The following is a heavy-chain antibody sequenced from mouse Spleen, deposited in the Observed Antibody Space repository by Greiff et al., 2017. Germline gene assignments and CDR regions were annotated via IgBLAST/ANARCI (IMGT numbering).Heavy chain of an antibody. Sequence: VQRVESGAELARPGASVKLSCKASGYTFTSYGISWVKQRTGQGLEWIGEIYPRSGNTYYNEKFKGKATLTADKSSSTAYMELRSLTSEDSAVYFCAREGGWSFAYWGQGTLVTVSA. CDR1: GYTFTSYG. V-gene: IGHV1-81*01. J-gene: IGHJ3*01. CDR2: IYPRSGNT. D-gene: IGHD2-3*01. CDR3: AREGGWSFAY.